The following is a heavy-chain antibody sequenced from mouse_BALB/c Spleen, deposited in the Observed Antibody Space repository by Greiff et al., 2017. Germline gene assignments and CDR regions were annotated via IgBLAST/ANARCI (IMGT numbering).Heavy chain of an antibody. CDR3: ARGEDDYPFAY. Sequence: QVQLKQSGPGLVAPSQSLSITCTVSGFSLTSYGVHWVRQPPGKGLEWLGVIWAGGSTNYNSALMSRLSISKDNSKSQVFLKMNSLQTDDTAMYYCARGEDDYPFAYWGQGTLVTVSA. CDR2: IWAGGST. J-gene: IGHJ3*01. D-gene: IGHD2-4*01. CDR1: GFSLTSYG. V-gene: IGHV2-9*02.